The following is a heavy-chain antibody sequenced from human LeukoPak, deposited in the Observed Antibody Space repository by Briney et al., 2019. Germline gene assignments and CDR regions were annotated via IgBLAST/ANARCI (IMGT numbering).Heavy chain of an antibody. V-gene: IGHV3-48*02. CDR1: GFTFSSYA. CDR2: IDSDTYGNTI. D-gene: IGHD4-17*01. CDR3: ARDRDYAFDY. Sequence: GGSLRLSCAASGFTFSSYAMHWVRQAPGKGLEWISYIDSDTYGNTIYYPHTVKGRFTISRDNARNSLYLQMDSLRDEDTAVYYCARDRDYAFDYWGQGTLVTVSS. J-gene: IGHJ4*02.